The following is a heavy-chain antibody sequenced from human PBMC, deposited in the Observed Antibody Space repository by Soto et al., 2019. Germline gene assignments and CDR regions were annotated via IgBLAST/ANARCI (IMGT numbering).Heavy chain of an antibody. J-gene: IGHJ4*02. CDR2: ITEDESEK. Sequence: EVQLVESGGGLVQPGGSLRLSCAGSGFSFNNYWMTWVRQSPGKGLEWVASITEDESEKHYADSVKGRFAISRDNAKNSLYLQMNSLRAEDTALYYCARTVSDNSPLWGQGTLVTVSS. D-gene: IGHD1-1*01. V-gene: IGHV3-7*01. CDR3: ARTVSDNSPL. CDR1: GFSFNNYW.